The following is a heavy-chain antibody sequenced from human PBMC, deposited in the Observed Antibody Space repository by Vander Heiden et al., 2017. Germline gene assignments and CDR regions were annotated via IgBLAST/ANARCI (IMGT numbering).Heavy chain of an antibody. CDR2: IVVGSGNT. CDR1: GFTFTRPA. CDR3: AADLWY. D-gene: IGHD3-16*01. V-gene: IGHV1-58*01. Sequence: QMQLVQSGPEVKKPGTSVKVSCRASGFTFTRPAVQWVRQARGQRLEWIGWIVVGSGNTNYAQKFQERVTITRDMSTSTAYMELSSLRSEDTAVYYCAADLWYWGQGTLVTVSS. J-gene: IGHJ4*02.